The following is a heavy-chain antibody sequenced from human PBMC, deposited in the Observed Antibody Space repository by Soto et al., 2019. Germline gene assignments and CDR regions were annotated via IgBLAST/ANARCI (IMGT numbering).Heavy chain of an antibody. J-gene: IGHJ2*01. Sequence: VQLVESGGGVVQPGMSLRLSCAASGFVYNTYAMHWVRLSPGKGLEWVALIWNDGSKKYYVDSVKGRFTISRDNSQNTLSLQMDSLRGEDTAVYFCVRGIPFQYSNNWLHWYFDLWGRGTQVTVPS. V-gene: IGHV3-33*01. CDR2: IWNDGSKK. CDR3: VRGIPFQYSNNWLHWYFDL. CDR1: GFVYNTYA. D-gene: IGHD1-1*01.